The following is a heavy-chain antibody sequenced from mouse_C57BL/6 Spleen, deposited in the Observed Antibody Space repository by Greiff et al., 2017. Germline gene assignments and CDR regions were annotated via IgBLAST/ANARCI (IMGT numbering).Heavy chain of an antibody. CDR3: ARDYYGSSPYWYFDV. J-gene: IGHJ1*03. V-gene: IGHV5-6*01. Sequence: EVKLMESGGDLVKPGGSLKLSCAASGFTFSSYGMSWVRQTPDKRLEWVATISSGGSYTYYPDSVKGRFTISRDNAKNTLYLQMSSLKSEDTAMYYCARDYYGSSPYWYFDVWGTGTTVTVSS. CDR1: GFTFSSYG. CDR2: ISSGGSYT. D-gene: IGHD1-1*01.